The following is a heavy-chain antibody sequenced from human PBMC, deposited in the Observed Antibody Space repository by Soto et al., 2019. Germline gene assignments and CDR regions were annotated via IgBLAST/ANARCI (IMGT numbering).Heavy chain of an antibody. V-gene: IGHV4-34*01. CDR3: ARGLITGSHYSGGWYYFDS. Sequence: SGTLSLTCAVYGESFSGHIWTWIRQTPGKGLQWIGQINHSGSASYNPSLKSRVTISVHTSNSQFSLELSSVTAADTAVYYCARGLITGSHYSGGWYYFDSWGQGTQVTVSS. J-gene: IGHJ4*02. CDR1: GESFSGHI. CDR2: INHSGSA. D-gene: IGHD6-19*01.